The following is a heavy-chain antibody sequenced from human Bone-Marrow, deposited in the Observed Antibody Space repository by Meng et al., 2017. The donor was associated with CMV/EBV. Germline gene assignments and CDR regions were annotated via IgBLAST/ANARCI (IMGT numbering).Heavy chain of an antibody. J-gene: IGHJ5*02. CDR1: GGSISSYY. D-gene: IGHD5-12*01. CDR3: ASLWGSGYDYAFDP. V-gene: IGHV4-4*07. Sequence: GSLRLSCTVSGGSISSYYWSWIRQPAGKGLEWIGRIYTSGSTNYNPSLKSRVTMSVDTSKNQFSLKLTSVTAADTAVYYCASLWGSGYDYAFDPWCQGTLVTVPQ. CDR2: IYTSGST.